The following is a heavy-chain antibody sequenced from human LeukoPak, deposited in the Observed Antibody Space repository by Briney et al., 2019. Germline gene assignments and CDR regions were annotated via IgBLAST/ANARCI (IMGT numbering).Heavy chain of an antibody. CDR3: ARGDSSGWYNYYYMDV. D-gene: IGHD6-19*01. J-gene: IGHJ6*03. CDR2: INSDGSST. Sequence: ETLSLTCTVSGGSISSSSYYWGWIRQPPGKGLVWASRINSDGSSTSYADSVRGRFTISRDNAKNTLYLQMNSLRAEDTAVYYCARGDSSGWYNYYYMDVWGKGTTVTISS. CDR1: GGSISSSSYY. V-gene: IGHV3-74*01.